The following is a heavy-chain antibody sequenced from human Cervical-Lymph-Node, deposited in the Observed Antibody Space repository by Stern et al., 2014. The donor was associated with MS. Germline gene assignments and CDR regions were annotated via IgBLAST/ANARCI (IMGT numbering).Heavy chain of an antibody. V-gene: IGHV4-39*01. CDR1: GGSISSGTYY. Sequence: VQLVESGPGLVKPSETLSLTCTVSGGSISSGTYYWGWIRQPPEKGLEWIGSIYYTGSTYYNPSLKSRVTISVDTSKNQFPLKLSSVTAADTAVYYCARRASSSSKRRGGNFDYWGQGTLVTVSS. J-gene: IGHJ4*02. D-gene: IGHD6-6*01. CDR2: IYYTGST. CDR3: ARRASSSSKRRGGNFDY.